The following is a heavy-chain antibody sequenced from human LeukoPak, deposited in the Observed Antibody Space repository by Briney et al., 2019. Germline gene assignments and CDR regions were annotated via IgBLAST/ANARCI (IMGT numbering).Heavy chain of an antibody. CDR1: GGSFSGYY. V-gene: IGHV4-34*01. CDR2: INHSGST. Sequence: PSETLSVTCAVYGGSFSGYYWSWMRQPPGKGLEWIGEINHSGSTNYNPSLKSRVTISVDTSKNKFSLKLSSVTAADTAVYYCARGGWFDPWGQGTLVTVSS. CDR3: ARGGWFDP. J-gene: IGHJ5*02.